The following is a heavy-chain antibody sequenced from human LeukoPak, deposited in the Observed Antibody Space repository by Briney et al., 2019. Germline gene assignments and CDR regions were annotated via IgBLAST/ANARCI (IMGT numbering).Heavy chain of an antibody. CDR1: GGTFGSYA. CDR3: ARGGLPFSAAAVWFDP. V-gene: IGHV1-69*05. CDR2: IIPIFGTA. J-gene: IGHJ5*02. D-gene: IGHD6-13*01. Sequence: ASVKVSCKASGGTFGSYAISWVRQAPGQGLEWMGGIIPIFGTANYAQKFQGRVTITTDESTSTAYMELSSLRSEDTAVYYCARGGLPFSAAAVWFDPWGQGTLVTVSS.